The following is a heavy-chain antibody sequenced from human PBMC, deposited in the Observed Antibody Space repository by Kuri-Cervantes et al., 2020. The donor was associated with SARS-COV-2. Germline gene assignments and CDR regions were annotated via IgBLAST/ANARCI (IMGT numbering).Heavy chain of an antibody. CDR1: GFTFSSYE. J-gene: IGHJ4*02. CDR3: TRWRVGAKT. Sequence: GESLKISCAASGFTFSSYEMNRVRQTPGKGLEWVSYISSTGDTIYYADSVKGRFTISRDNAKNSLYLQMNSLRAEDTAVYYCTRWRVGAKTWGQGTLVTVSS. V-gene: IGHV3-48*03. CDR2: ISSTGDTI. D-gene: IGHD1-26*01.